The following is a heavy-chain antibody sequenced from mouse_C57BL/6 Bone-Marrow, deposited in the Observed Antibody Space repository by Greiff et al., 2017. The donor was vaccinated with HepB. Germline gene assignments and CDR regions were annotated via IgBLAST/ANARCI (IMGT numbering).Heavy chain of an antibody. D-gene: IGHD2-14*01. Sequence: EVHLVESGGGLVQPGGSLKLSCAASGFTFSDYYMYWVRQTPEKRLEWVAYISNGGGSTYYPDTVKGRFTISRDNAKNTLYLQMSRLKSEDTAMYYCAGGTYFDYWGQGTTLTVSS. CDR1: GFTFSDYY. CDR2: ISNGGGST. V-gene: IGHV5-12*01. CDR3: AGGTYFDY. J-gene: IGHJ2*01.